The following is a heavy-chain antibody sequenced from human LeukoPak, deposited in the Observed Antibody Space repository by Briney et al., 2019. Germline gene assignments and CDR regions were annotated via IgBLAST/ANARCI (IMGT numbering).Heavy chain of an antibody. CDR3: ARATTYSGSYYYFDY. CDR2: IRYDGSNK. J-gene: IGHJ4*02. V-gene: IGHV3-30*02. D-gene: IGHD1-26*01. Sequence: PGGSLRLSCAASGFTFSSYGMHWVRQAPGKGLEWVAFIRYDGSNKYYADSVKGRFTISRENAKNSLYLQMNSLRAGDTAVYYCARATTYSGSYYYFDYWGQGTPVTVSS. CDR1: GFTFSSYG.